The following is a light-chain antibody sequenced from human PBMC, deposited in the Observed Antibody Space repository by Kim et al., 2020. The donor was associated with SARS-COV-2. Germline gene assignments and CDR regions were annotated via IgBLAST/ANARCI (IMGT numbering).Light chain of an antibody. J-gene: IGKJ2*01. CDR2: GAS. CDR3: QQYNNWPYT. Sequence: SVSPGETATLSCRASQSVSSTLAWYQQKPGQAPRLLIYGASTRATGIPARFSGSGSGTEFTLTISSLQSEDFAVYYCQQYNNWPYTFGQGTKLEI. V-gene: IGKV3-15*01. CDR1: QSVSST.